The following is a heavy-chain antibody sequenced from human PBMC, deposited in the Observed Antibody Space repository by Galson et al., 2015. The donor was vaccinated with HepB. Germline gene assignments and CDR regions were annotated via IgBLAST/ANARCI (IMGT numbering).Heavy chain of an antibody. Sequence: LRLSCAASGFTFSSYAMSWVRQAPGKGLEWVSAISGSGGSTYYVDSVKGRFTISRDNSKKTLYLQMNSLRAEDTAVYYCAKSLEYYVFWSDYYYYMDVWGKGTTVTVSS. CDR2: ISGSGGST. V-gene: IGHV3-23*01. D-gene: IGHD3-3*01. CDR1: GFTFSSYA. CDR3: AKSLEYYVFWSDYYYYMDV. J-gene: IGHJ6*03.